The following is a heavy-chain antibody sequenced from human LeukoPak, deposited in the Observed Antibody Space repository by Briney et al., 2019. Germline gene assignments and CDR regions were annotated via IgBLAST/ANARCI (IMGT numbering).Heavy chain of an antibody. CDR3: ARPSGTFIGGSGTRYFDL. V-gene: IGHV4-59*11. D-gene: IGHD6-13*01. Sequence: SETLSLTCNVSGDSMNSHYWSWIRQPPGKGLEWIGYIYFSGRTEYNPSLKGRVTFSVDTSQRQLSLTLSSLTAADTAVYFCARPSGTFIGGSGTRYFDLWGRGALVTVSS. J-gene: IGHJ2*01. CDR1: GDSMNSHY. CDR2: IYFSGRT.